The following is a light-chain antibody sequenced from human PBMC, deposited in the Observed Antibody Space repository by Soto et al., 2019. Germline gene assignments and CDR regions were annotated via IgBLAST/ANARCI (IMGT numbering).Light chain of an antibody. CDR2: GAS. J-gene: IGKJ1*01. V-gene: IGKV3-20*01. CDR3: QQDGVSLVT. CDR1: HGVNSH. Sequence: QSPSTSSVSPGERVPLSCRTSHGVNSHVAWYQQKPDQAPRLLIYGASSRATGIPDRFSGSGSGTDFTLTISRLEREDFAVYYCQQDGVSLVTFGQGTNVDI.